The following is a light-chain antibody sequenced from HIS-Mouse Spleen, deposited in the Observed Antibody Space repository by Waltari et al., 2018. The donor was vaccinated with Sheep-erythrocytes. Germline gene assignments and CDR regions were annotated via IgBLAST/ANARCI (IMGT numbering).Light chain of an antibody. CDR3: AAWDDSLNGWV. CDR1: SSNIGNNA. CDR2: YDD. V-gene: IGLV1-36*01. Sequence: QSVLTQPPSVSEAPRQRVTISCSGSSSNIGNNAVNWYQQLPGKAPKLLIYYDDRRHSGVSARFSGSKSGTSASLAISGLQSEDEADYYCAAWDDSLNGWVFGGGTKLTVL. J-gene: IGLJ3*02.